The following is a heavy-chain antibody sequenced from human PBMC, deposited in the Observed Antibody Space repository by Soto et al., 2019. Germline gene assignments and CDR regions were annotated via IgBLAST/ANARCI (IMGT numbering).Heavy chain of an antibody. J-gene: IGHJ5*02. Sequence: SETLSLTCTVSGGSLNSYYWTWIRQSPGKGLEWIGYVSSTGSTNYNPSLKSRVILSLDTSTSEASLSLTSVTAAVAAVYFCARFSPPRKSYDSNPGWFDPWGQGIMVT. V-gene: IGHV4-59*01. CDR2: VSSTGST. CDR3: ARFSPPRKSYDSNPGWFDP. D-gene: IGHD3-22*01. CDR1: GGSLNSYY.